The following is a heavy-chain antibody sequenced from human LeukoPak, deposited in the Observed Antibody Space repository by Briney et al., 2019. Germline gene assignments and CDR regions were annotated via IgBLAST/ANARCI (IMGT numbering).Heavy chain of an antibody. Sequence: ASVKVSCKASGYTFTGYYMHWVRQAPGQGLEWMGWINPNSGGTNYAQKFQGRVTMTRDTSISTAYMELSRLRSDDTAVYYCARVYTPALGISGVDFDYWGQGTLVTVSS. J-gene: IGHJ4*02. D-gene: IGHD3-3*01. CDR3: ARVYTPALGISGVDFDY. CDR2: INPNSGGT. V-gene: IGHV1-2*02. CDR1: GYTFTGYY.